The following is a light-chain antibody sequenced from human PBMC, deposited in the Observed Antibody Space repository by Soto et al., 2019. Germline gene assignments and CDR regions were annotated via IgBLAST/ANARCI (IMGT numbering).Light chain of an antibody. J-gene: IGKJ5*01. V-gene: IGKV1-9*01. Sequence: IQFTQSPSFLSASVGDRVSITCRPSQGISSHLAWYQQNRGKAPKLLIYAASTLQSGVPSRFSGSGSGTEFPSTIILLQAEDVATYYCQHLNDYPITFGQGTRLEIK. CDR1: QGISSH. CDR3: QHLNDYPIT. CDR2: AAS.